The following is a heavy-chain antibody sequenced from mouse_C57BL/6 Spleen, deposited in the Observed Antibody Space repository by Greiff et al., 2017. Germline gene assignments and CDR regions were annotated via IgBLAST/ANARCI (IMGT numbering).Heavy chain of an antibody. J-gene: IGHJ2*01. CDR3: ARIYYYGSSYFDD. V-gene: IGHV7-3*01. Sequence: EVKLVESGGGLVQPGGSLSLSCAASGFTFTDYYMSWVRQPPGKALEWLGFIRNKANGYTTEYSASVKGRFTISRDNSQSILYLQMNALRAEDSATYYCARIYYYGSSYFDDWGQGTTLTVAS. CDR2: IRNKANGYTT. CDR1: GFTFTDYY. D-gene: IGHD1-1*01.